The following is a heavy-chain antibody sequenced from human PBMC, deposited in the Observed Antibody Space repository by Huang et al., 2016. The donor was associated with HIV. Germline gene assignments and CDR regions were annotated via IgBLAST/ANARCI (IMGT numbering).Heavy chain of an antibody. Sequence: EVLLVQSGAELKEPGESLKISCKASGYGFSSYWFGWVRQKPGKGLEWMGIIYPRDAETKYSPSFDGQVTISADKSTRTAYLQWESLKAPDTAIYFCARQVDGFRSHFDFWGQGTLVSVSS. CDR1: GYGFSSYW. V-gene: IGHV5-51*01. CDR2: IYPRDAET. J-gene: IGHJ4*02. CDR3: ARQVDGFRSHFDF. D-gene: IGHD5-18*01.